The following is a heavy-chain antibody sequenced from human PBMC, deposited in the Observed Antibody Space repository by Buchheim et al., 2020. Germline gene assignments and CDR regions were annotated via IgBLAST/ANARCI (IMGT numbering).Heavy chain of an antibody. CDR2: INSNGSST. CDR1: GFTFSSYW. Sequence: VQLVESGGGLVQPGGSLRLSCAASGFTFSSYWMHWVRQAPGKGLVWVSRINSNGSSTSYADSVKGRFTISRDNTKNTLYLQMNSLRAEDTAVYYCARVACGGDCYPKPDYFDYWGQGTL. V-gene: IGHV3-74*01. D-gene: IGHD2-21*02. CDR3: ARVACGGDCYPKPDYFDY. J-gene: IGHJ4*02.